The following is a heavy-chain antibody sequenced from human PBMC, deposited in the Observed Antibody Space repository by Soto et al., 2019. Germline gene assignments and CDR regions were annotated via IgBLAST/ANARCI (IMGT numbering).Heavy chain of an antibody. CDR2: LYDVDGT. V-gene: IGHV3-53*01. D-gene: IGHD4-17*01. J-gene: IGHJ3*02. CDR3: ATWHLREHAYDI. Sequence: DVQLVESGGGLIQPGGSLRLSCAASGLTVSGKKYLAWVRQAPGKGLEWVSALYDVDGTFYADSVKGRFTTSGDSSRTIVYLQMNSLRPDDTVVYYCATWHLREHAYDIWGQGTPVTVSS. CDR1: GLTVSGKKY.